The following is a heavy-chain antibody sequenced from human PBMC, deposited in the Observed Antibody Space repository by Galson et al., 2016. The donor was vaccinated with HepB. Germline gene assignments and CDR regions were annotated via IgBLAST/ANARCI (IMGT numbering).Heavy chain of an antibody. CDR2: IIPVFGTA. V-gene: IGHV1-69*13. CDR1: GGSYV. Sequence: SVKVSCKASGGSYVISWVRQAPGQGLEWMGGIIPVFGTANYAQNYQGRVTITADESTGTVYMELSRLRSADTAVYYCARRHYYYGADSTYDMDLWGQGTPVTVSS. CDR3: ARRHYYYGADSTYDMDL. J-gene: IGHJ6*02. D-gene: IGHD3-10*01.